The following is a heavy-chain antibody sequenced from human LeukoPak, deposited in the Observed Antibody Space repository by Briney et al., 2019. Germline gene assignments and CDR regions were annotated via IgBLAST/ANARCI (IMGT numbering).Heavy chain of an antibody. J-gene: IGHJ6*03. D-gene: IGHD3-22*01. V-gene: IGHV3-30*02. CDR2: IRYDGSNK. CDR3: ASHAVVILSDDYYYYMDV. CDR1: GFTFSSYG. Sequence: GGSLRLSCAASGFTFSSYGMHWVRQAPGKGLEWVAFIRYDGSNKYYADSVKGRFTISRDNAKNSLYLQMNSLRAEDTALYYCASHAVVILSDDYYYYMDVWGKGTTVTVSS.